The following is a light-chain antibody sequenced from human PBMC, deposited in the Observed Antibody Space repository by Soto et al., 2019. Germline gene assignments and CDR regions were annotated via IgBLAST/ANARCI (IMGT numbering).Light chain of an antibody. Sequence: QSVLTQPASVSGSPGQSITISCTGTSSDIGGYKYVSWYQQHPGKAPKLMIYDVSNRPSGVSNRFSGSKSGNTATLTISGLQGEDEAEYSCSSYTGGSTYAFGTGTKVT. J-gene: IGLJ1*01. CDR3: SSYTGGSTYA. CDR2: DVS. CDR1: SSDIGGYKY. V-gene: IGLV2-14*01.